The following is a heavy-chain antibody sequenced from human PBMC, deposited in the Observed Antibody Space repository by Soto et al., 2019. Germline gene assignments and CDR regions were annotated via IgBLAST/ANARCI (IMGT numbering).Heavy chain of an antibody. J-gene: IGHJ1*01. CDR3: AKDRGSSGSYYLAEYFQH. CDR1: GFTFSSYA. D-gene: IGHD3-22*01. CDR2: ISGSGGST. V-gene: IGHV3-23*01. Sequence: GGSLRLSCAASGFTFSSYAMSWGRQAPGKGLEWVSAISGSGGSTYYADSVKGRFTISRDNSKNTLYLQMNSLRAEDTAVYYCAKDRGSSGSYYLAEYFQHWGQGTLVTVSS.